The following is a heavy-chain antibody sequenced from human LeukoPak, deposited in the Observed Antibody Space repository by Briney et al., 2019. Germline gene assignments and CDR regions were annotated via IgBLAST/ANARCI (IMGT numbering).Heavy chain of an antibody. V-gene: IGHV4-4*07. D-gene: IGHD5-24*01. J-gene: IGHJ4*02. CDR3: ARGLRDGYTLFYFDY. Sequence: SETLSLTCTVSGGSISSYYWSWIRQPAGKGLEWIGRIYTSGTNYNPSLKSRVTTSLDTSKNQFSMKLSSVTAADTAVYFCARGLRDGYTLFYFDYWGQGTLVTVSS. CDR2: IYTSGT. CDR1: GGSISSYY.